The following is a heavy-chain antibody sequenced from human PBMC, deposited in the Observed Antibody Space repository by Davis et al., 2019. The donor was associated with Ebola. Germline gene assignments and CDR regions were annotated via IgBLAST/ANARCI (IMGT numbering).Heavy chain of an antibody. CDR1: GFTFSNYA. Sequence: GGSLRLSCAASGFTFSNYAMNWVRQAPGKGLEWVASISSSSDYIYYADSVKGRFTISRDNARNSLYLQMSSLRAADTAVYYCARAVYCTNDVCSSQNWFDPWGQGTLVTVSS. V-gene: IGHV3-21*01. D-gene: IGHD2-8*01. J-gene: IGHJ5*02. CDR2: ISSSSDYI. CDR3: ARAVYCTNDVCSSQNWFDP.